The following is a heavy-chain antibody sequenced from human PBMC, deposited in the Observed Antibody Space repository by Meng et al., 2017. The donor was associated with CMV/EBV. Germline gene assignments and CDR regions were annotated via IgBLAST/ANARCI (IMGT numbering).Heavy chain of an antibody. CDR1: GGTFSSYA. D-gene: IGHD2-8*01. CDR3: ARGEACTNGVCYPFDY. J-gene: IGHJ4*02. CDR2: IIPIFGTA. Sequence: SVKVSCKASGGTFSSYAISWVRQAPEQGLEWMGGIIPIFGTANYAQKFQGRVTITTDESTSTAYMELSSLRSEDTAVYYCARGEACTNGVCYPFDYWGQGTLVTVSS. V-gene: IGHV1-69*05.